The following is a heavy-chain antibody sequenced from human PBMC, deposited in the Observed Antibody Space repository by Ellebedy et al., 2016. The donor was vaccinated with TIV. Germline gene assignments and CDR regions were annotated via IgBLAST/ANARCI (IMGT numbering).Heavy chain of an antibody. J-gene: IGHJ6*02. Sequence: AASVKVSCKASGGTFSTYAITWVRQAPGQGLEWLGGILPISDTAIYAQKFQGRVTITADDSTATAYMELNSLRSEDTAVYYCARSWYYDFWSGTYYYAMDVWGQGTTVTVSS. CDR3: ARSWYYDFWSGTYYYAMDV. V-gene: IGHV1-69*13. D-gene: IGHD3-3*01. CDR1: GGTFSTYA. CDR2: ILPISDTA.